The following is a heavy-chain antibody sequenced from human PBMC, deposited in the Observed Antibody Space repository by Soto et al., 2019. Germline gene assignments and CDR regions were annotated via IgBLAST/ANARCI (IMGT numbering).Heavy chain of an antibody. CDR2: VSSDGISK. CDR3: ARGYASGSYYTLDP. CDR1: GFSFSSYW. D-gene: IGHD3-10*01. Sequence: PGGSLRLSCAASGFSFSSYWMHWVRQGPGKGLVWVSRVSSDGISKNYADSVKGRFIISRDNAKSTLYLQMNSLRVEDTAVYYCARGYASGSYYTLDPWGQGNQVTVSS. V-gene: IGHV3-74*01. J-gene: IGHJ5*02.